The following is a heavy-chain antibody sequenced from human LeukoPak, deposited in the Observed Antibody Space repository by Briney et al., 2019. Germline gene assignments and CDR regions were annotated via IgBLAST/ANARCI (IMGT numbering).Heavy chain of an antibody. V-gene: IGHV3-15*01. CDR1: GFTFSNAW. Sequence: PGGSLRLSCAASGFTFSNAWMSWVRQAPGKGLEWVGRIKSKTDGGTTDYAAPVKGRFTISRDASKNTLYLQMNSLKTEDTAVYYCTTIYSYDYPAAFNIWGQGTMVTVSS. CDR3: TTIYSYDYPAAFNI. J-gene: IGHJ3*02. D-gene: IGHD5-18*01. CDR2: IKSKTDGGTT.